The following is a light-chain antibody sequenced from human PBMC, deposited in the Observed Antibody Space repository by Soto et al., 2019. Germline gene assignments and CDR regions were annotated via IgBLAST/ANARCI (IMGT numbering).Light chain of an antibody. CDR3: QMHNSAPFS. CDR2: TAS. V-gene: IGKV1-27*01. J-gene: IGKJ3*01. Sequence: DIQMTQSPSSLSASVGDRVTITCRASQAISNFVAWYQQRPGKVPKLLIYTASTLQSGVPSRFSRSGSGTAYTLTISSLQPEDVATYYCQMHNSAPFSFGPGTNVDI. CDR1: QAISNF.